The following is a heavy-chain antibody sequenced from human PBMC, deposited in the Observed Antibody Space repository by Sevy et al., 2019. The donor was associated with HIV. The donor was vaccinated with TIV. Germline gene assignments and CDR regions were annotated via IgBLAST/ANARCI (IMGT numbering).Heavy chain of an antibody. J-gene: IGHJ4*02. Sequence: GGSLRLSCAASGFTFSSYEMHWVRQAPGKGLEWVSYISSSGSTIYYADSVKGRFTISRDNAKNSLYLQMNTLRAEDTAVYYCARAGGSTGLDYWGQGTLVTVSS. CDR2: ISSSGSTI. CDR1: GFTFSSYE. CDR3: ARAGGSTGLDY. D-gene: IGHD4-17*01. V-gene: IGHV3-48*03.